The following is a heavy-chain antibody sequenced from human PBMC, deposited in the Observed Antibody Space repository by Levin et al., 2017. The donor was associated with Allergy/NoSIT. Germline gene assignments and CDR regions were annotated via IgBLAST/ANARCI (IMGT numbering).Heavy chain of an antibody. CDR1: GFTFSSYE. V-gene: IGHV3-48*03. Sequence: GGSLRLSCAAPGFTFSSYEMNWVRRAPGKGLEWVSYISSTGSTIYSADSVKGRFTISRDNAKNSLYLHMNSLRAEDTAVYYCARQLGNFWSGYNYFDYWGQGTLVTVSS. CDR2: ISSTGSTI. D-gene: IGHD3-3*01. CDR3: ARQLGNFWSGYNYFDY. J-gene: IGHJ4*02.